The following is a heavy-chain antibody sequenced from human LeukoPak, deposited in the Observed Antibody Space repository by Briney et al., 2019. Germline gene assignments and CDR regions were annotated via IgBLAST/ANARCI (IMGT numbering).Heavy chain of an antibody. CDR3: ARATRDLGYNSSWYVASFWFDP. CDR1: GFTFSDYY. Sequence: GSLRLSCAASGFTFSDYYMSWIRQPPGKGLEWIGEINHSGSTNYNPSLKSRVTISVDTSKNQFSLKLSSVTAADTAVFYCARATRDLGYNSSWYVASFWFDPWGQGTLVTVSS. D-gene: IGHD6-13*01. V-gene: IGHV4-34*01. CDR2: INHSGST. J-gene: IGHJ5*02.